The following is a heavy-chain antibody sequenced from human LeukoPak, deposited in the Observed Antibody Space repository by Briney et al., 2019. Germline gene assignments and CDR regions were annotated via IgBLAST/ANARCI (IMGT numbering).Heavy chain of an antibody. Sequence: QTGVSLRLSCAASGFTFSSYAMSWVRQAPGKGLEWVSSISGSGGYTYYADSVKGRFTISRDNSKNTLYLQMNSLRAEDTAVYYCANSATPAGTSWFGPLGQGTLVTVSS. CDR1: GFTFSSYA. J-gene: IGHJ5*02. CDR2: ISGSGGYT. D-gene: IGHD5-12*01. V-gene: IGHV3-23*01. CDR3: ANSATPAGTSWFGP.